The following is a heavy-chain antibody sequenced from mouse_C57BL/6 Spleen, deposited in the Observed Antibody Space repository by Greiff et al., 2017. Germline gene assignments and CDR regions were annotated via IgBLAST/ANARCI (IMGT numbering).Heavy chain of an antibody. Sequence: QVQLQQPGAELVKPGASVKLSCKASGYTFTSYWMHWVKQRPGQGLEWIGMIHPNSGSTNYNEKFKSKATLTVDKSSSTAYMQLSSLTSEDSAVXYCARPSLLTTVVARYFDVWGTGTTVTVSS. CDR3: ARPSLLTTVVARYFDV. CDR2: IHPNSGST. D-gene: IGHD1-1*01. V-gene: IGHV1-64*01. CDR1: GYTFTSYW. J-gene: IGHJ1*03.